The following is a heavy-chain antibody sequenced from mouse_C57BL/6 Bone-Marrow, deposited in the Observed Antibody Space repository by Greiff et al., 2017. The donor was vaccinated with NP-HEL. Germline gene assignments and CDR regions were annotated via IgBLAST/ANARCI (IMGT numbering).Heavy chain of an antibody. J-gene: IGHJ2*01. V-gene: IGHV3-6*01. CDR1: GYSITSGYY. CDR3: AREWRCRGGYDAESYFDY. D-gene: IGHD2-2*01. Sequence: EVHLVESGPGLVKPSQSLSLTCSVTGYSITSGYYWNWIRQFPGNKLEWMGYISYDGSNNYNPSLKNRISITRDTSKNQFFLKLNSVTTEDTATYYCAREWRCRGGYDAESYFDYWGQVTTLTVSS. CDR2: ISYDGSN.